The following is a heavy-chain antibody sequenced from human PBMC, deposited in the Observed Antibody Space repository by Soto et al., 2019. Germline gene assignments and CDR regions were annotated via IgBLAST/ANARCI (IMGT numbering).Heavy chain of an antibody. CDR2: IYYSGST. D-gene: IGHD2-15*01. J-gene: IGHJ4*02. CDR1: GGSISSGGYY. V-gene: IGHV4-31*03. CDR3: ATDRIEGGGYFDY. Sequence: SETLSLTCTVSGGSISSGGYYWSWIRQHPGKGLEWIGYIYYSGSTYYNPSLKSRVTISVDTSKNQFSLKLSSVTAADTAVYYCATDRIEGGGYFDYWGQGTLVTVSS.